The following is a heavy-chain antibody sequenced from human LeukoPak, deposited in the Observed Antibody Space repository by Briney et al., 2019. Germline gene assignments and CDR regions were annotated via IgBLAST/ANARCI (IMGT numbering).Heavy chain of an antibody. D-gene: IGHD6-19*01. CDR2: ISYDGSNK. CDR3: ARDPDFSGWGYFDY. Sequence: PGRSLRLSCAASGFTFSSYAMHWVRQAPGKRLEWVAVISYDGSNKYYADSVKGRFTIPRDNSKNTLYLQMNSLRAEDTAVYYCARDPDFSGWGYFDYWGQGTLVTVSS. CDR1: GFTFSSYA. V-gene: IGHV3-30-3*01. J-gene: IGHJ4*02.